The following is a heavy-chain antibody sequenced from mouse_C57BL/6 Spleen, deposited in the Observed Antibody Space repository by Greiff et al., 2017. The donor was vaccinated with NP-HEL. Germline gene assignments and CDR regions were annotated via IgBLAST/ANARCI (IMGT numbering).Heavy chain of an antibody. CDR2: IDPSDSET. CDR1: GYTFTSYW. V-gene: IGHV1-52*01. D-gene: IGHD1-1*01. CDR3: AREGVVDHWYFDV. J-gene: IGHJ1*03. Sequence: VQLLESGAELVRPGSSVKLSCTASGYTFTSYWMHWVKQRPIQGLEWIGNIDPSDSETHYNQKFKDKATLTVDKSSSTAYMQLSSLTSEDSAVYYCAREGVVDHWYFDVWGTGTTVTVSS.